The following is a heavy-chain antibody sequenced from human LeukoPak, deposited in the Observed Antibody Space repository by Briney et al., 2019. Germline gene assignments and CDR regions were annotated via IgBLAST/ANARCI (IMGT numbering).Heavy chain of an antibody. Sequence: ASVKVSCKASGYTFTSYGISWLRQAPGQGLEWMGCISAYNGNTNYAQKLQGRVTMTTDTSTSTAYMELRSLRSDDTAVYYCARSNYDFWSGYSGENWFDPWGQGTLVTVSS. J-gene: IGHJ5*02. V-gene: IGHV1-18*01. CDR2: ISAYNGNT. D-gene: IGHD3-3*01. CDR1: GYTFTSYG. CDR3: ARSNYDFWSGYSGENWFDP.